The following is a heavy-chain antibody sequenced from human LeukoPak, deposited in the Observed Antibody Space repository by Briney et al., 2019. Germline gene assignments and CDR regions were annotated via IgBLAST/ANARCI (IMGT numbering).Heavy chain of an antibody. V-gene: IGHV3-30*04. CDR1: GFTFSSYA. J-gene: IGHJ4*02. CDR3: ARDGVSPSYYFDY. CDR2: ISYDGSNK. D-gene: IGHD3-16*01. Sequence: GGSLRLSCAASGFTFSSYAMHWVRQAPGKGLEWVAVISYDGSNKYYADSVKGRFTISRDNSKNTLYLQMNSLRAEDTAVYYCARDGVSPSYYFDYWGQGTLVTVSS.